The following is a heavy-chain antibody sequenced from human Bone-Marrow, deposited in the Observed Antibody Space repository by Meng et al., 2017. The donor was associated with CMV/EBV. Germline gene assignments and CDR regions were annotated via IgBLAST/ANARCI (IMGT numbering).Heavy chain of an antibody. D-gene: IGHD6-6*01. J-gene: IGHJ5*02. CDR1: GGSISSSSYY. Sequence: SETLSLTCTVSGGSISSSSYYWSWIRQPPGKGLEWIGEINHSGSTNYNPSLKSRVTISVDTSKNQFSLKLSSVTAAVTAVYYCARGSTAARLGWFDPWGQGTLVTVSS. CDR2: INHSGST. CDR3: ARGSTAARLGWFDP. V-gene: IGHV4-39*07.